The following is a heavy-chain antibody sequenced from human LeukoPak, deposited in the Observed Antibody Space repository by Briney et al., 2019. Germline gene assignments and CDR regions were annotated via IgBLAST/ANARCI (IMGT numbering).Heavy chain of an antibody. CDR3: ARGVVPADPNYYYYYMDV. D-gene: IGHD2-21*01. J-gene: IGHJ6*03. CDR2: ISAYNGNT. Sequence: ASVKVSCKASGGTFSSYAISWVRQAPGQGLEWMGWISAYNGNTNYAQKLQGRVTMTTDTSTSTAYMELRSLRSDDTAVYYCARGVVPADPNYYYYYMDVWGKGTTVTISS. CDR1: GGTFSSYA. V-gene: IGHV1-18*01.